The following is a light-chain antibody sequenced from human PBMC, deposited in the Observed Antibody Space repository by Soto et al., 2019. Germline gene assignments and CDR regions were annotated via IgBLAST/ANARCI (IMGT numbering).Light chain of an antibody. J-gene: IGKJ3*01. V-gene: IGKV1-33*01. CDR3: QQYDNQFT. Sequence: DIPMTQSPSSLSASVGDRVTITCQASQDISNYLNWYQQKPGKAPKLLICDASNLETGVPSRFSGSGSGTDFTFTISRLQHEDVGTYYCQQYDNQFTFGPGTKVDI. CDR1: QDISNY. CDR2: DAS.